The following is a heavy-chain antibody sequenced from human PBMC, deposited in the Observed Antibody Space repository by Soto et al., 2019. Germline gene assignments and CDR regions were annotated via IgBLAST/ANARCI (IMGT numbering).Heavy chain of an antibody. CDR1: GFMFSSAW. CDR2: IKSKRDGGTT. D-gene: IGHD1-1*01. Sequence: HLVESGGDLVKPGGSLRLSCAASGFMFSSAWMSWVRQAPGKGLEWVGRIKSKRDGGTTDYAPPVKRRFVISRDDAKNTLYRQMNSLKTDDTAVYYCVEGWNDFWGQGTLVAVSS. V-gene: IGHV3-15*01. CDR3: VEGWNDF. J-gene: IGHJ4*02.